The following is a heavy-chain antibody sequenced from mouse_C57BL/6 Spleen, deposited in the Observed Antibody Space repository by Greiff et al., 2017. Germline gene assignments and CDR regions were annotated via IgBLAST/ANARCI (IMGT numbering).Heavy chain of an antibody. CDR1: GYTFTSYW. Sequence: VQLQQPGAELVRPGSSVKLSCKASGYTFTSYWMHWVKQRPIQGLEWIGNIDPSDSETHYNQKFKDKATLTVDKSSSTAYMQLSSLTSEDSAVYYCAYGSSYWYFDVWGTGTTGTVSS. CDR2: IDPSDSET. D-gene: IGHD1-1*01. V-gene: IGHV1-52*01. J-gene: IGHJ1*03. CDR3: AYGSSYWYFDV.